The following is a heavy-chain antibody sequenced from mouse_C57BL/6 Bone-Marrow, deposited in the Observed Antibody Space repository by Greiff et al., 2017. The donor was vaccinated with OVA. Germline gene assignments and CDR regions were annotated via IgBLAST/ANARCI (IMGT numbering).Heavy chain of an antibody. V-gene: IGHV1-81*01. CDR2: IYPRSGNT. D-gene: IGHD2-3*01. J-gene: IGHJ3*01. CDR3: ARYYVYSFAY. CDR1: GYTFTSYG. Sequence: VQLQQSGAELARPGASVKLSCKASGYTFTSYGISWVQQRTGQGLAWIGEIYPRSGNTYYNEKFKGKATLTAAKSSSTAYMELRSLTSEDSAVYFCARYYVYSFAYWGQGTLVTVSA.